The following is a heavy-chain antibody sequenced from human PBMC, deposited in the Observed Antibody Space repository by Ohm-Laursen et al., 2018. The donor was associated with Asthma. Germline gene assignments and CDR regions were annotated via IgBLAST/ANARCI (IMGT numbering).Heavy chain of an antibody. Sequence: SLRLSCTASGYTFSRYSIHWVRQIPGKGLEWVANIKHDGSETYYVDSVKGRFTISRDNAKNSVYLQMNSLRAEDTAVFYCTRFHYSGLDVWGQGTTVTVSS. V-gene: IGHV3-7*01. CDR1: GYTFSRYS. CDR3: TRFHYSGLDV. J-gene: IGHJ6*02. CDR2: IKHDGSET.